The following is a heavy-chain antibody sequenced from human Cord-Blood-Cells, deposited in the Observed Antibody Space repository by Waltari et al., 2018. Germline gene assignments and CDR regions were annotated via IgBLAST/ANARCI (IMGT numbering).Heavy chain of an antibody. D-gene: IGHD6-19*01. V-gene: IGHV4-34*01. Sequence: QVQLQQWGAGLLKPSETLSLTCAVYGGSFSGYYWSWIRQPPGKGLEWIGEINHSGSTNYNPSLKSRVTISVDTSKNQFSLKLSSVTAADTAVYYCARGLVMSVAGPQVYFDYWGQGTLVTVSS. J-gene: IGHJ4*02. CDR2: INHSGST. CDR1: GGSFSGYY. CDR3: ARGLVMSVAGPQVYFDY.